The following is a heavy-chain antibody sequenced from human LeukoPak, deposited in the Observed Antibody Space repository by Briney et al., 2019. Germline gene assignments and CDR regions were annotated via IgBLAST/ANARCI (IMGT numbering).Heavy chain of an antibody. D-gene: IGHD1-26*01. Sequence: GGSLRLTCETSGVTFSSFSLNWVRQAPGKGLEWLSYISSSSRSKYYADSVKGRFIVSRDNAKNSLYLQMDSLRAEDTALYYCASQSSGSSTRAPDFWGQGTLVTVSS. CDR3: ASQSSGSSTRAPDF. J-gene: IGHJ4*02. V-gene: IGHV3-48*04. CDR1: GVTFSSFS. CDR2: ISSSSRSK.